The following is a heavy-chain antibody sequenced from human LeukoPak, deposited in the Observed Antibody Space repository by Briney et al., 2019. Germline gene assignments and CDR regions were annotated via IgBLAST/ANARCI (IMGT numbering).Heavy chain of an antibody. Sequence: SETLSLTCTVFGVSFSSYYWTWIRQPAGKGLEWIGRIFSSGNTNYNPSLESRVTMSIDTSKNQFSLKLTSVTAADTAVYYCARERGNLRGDAFDIWGQGTMVTVSS. V-gene: IGHV4-4*07. CDR3: ARERGNLRGDAFDI. CDR2: IFSSGNT. J-gene: IGHJ3*02. CDR1: GVSFSSYY. D-gene: IGHD1-26*01.